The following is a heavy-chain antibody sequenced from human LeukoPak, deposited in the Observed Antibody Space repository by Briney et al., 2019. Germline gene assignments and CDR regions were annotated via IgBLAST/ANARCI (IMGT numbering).Heavy chain of an antibody. CDR3: ASLSSSSMDY. CDR1: GGSFSGYY. V-gene: IGHV4-34*01. J-gene: IGHJ4*02. D-gene: IGHD6-6*01. CDR2: INLSGST. Sequence: SETLSLTCAVYGGSFSGYYWSWIRQPPGKGLEWIGEINLSGSTNYNPSLKSRVTISVDTSKNQFSLKLSSVTAADTAVYYCASLSSSSMDYWGQGTLVTVSS.